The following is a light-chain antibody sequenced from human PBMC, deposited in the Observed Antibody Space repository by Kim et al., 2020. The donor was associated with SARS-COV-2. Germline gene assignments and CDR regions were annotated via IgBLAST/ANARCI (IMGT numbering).Light chain of an antibody. CDR2: QDS. CDR1: KLGDKY. Sequence: VSQGQTASITCSGDKLGDKYACWYQQKPGQSPVLGIYQDSKRPSGIPERFAGSNSGNTATLTISGTQAMDEADYYCQAWDSSTVVFGGGTQLTVL. J-gene: IGLJ2*01. CDR3: QAWDSSTVV. V-gene: IGLV3-1*01.